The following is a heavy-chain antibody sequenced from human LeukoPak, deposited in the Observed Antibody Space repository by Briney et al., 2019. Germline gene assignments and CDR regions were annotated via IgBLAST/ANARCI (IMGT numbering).Heavy chain of an antibody. CDR1: GGSFSGYY. Sequence: SETLSLTCAVYGGSFSGYYWSWIRQPPGKGLEWIGEINHSGSTNYNPSLKSRVTISVDTSKNQFSLKLSSVTAADTAVYYCARRAAAGTSFDYWGQGTLVNVSS. D-gene: IGHD6-13*01. CDR2: INHSGST. V-gene: IGHV4-34*01. CDR3: ARRAAAGTSFDY. J-gene: IGHJ4*02.